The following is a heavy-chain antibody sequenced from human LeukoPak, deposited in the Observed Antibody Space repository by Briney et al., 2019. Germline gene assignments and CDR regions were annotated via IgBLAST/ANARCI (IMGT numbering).Heavy chain of an antibody. CDR3: ARDPPLVSGPVHYYYYMDV. CDR2: IYHSGST. V-gene: IGHV4-4*02. D-gene: IGHD5/OR15-5a*01. CDR1: GGSISSSNW. Sequence: SETLSLTCAVSGGSISSSNWWSWIRQPPGKGLEWIGEIYHSGSTNYNPSLKSRVTISVDKSKTQFSLKLSSVTAADTAVYYCARDPPLVSGPVHYYYYMDVWGKGTTVTVSS. J-gene: IGHJ6*03.